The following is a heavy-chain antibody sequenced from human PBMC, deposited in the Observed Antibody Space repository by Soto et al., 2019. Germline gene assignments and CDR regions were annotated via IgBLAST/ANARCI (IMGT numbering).Heavy chain of an antibody. J-gene: IGHJ4*02. D-gene: IGHD3-10*01. CDR3: ARGSASHYVFLWFGEFDY. CDR2: ISSSSSTI. CDR1: GFTFSSYS. V-gene: IGHV3-48*01. Sequence: EVQLVESGGGLVQPGGSLRLSCAASGFTFSSYSMNWVRQAPGKGLEWVSYISSSSSTIYYADSVKGRFTISRDNAKNSLYLQMNSLRAEDTAVYYCARGSASHYVFLWFGEFDYWGQGTLVTVSS.